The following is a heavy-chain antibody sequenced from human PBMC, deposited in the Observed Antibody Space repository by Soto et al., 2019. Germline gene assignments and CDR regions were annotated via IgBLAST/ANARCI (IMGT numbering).Heavy chain of an antibody. CDR1: GFSLTTSGVG. CDR2: IYWDDDK. D-gene: IGHD4-17*01. Sequence: QITLKESGPTLVKPTQTLTLTCTFSGFSLTTSGVGVGWIRQPPGKALELLALIYWDDDKRYSPSLKNRLTITRDTSKNQVVLTMTNMDPVDTATYFCAHPQTYYGVHGGAFDIWGQGTMVTVSS. CDR3: AHPQTYYGVHGGAFDI. J-gene: IGHJ3*02. V-gene: IGHV2-5*02.